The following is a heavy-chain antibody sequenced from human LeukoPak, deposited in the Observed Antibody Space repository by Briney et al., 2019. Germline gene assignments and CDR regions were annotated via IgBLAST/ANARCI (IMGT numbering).Heavy chain of an antibody. J-gene: IGHJ4*02. CDR2: VSPGGST. V-gene: IGHV4-59*11. CDR1: GGSINSHY. CDR3: ARDCSHRGLLWFGELYAIDY. Sequence: SETLSLTCIVSGGSINSHYWSWIRQPPGKGLEWIGEVSPGGSTRYNPSLRSRVTISLDTSRSRFSLKLSSVTAADTAVYYCARDCSHRGLLWFGELYAIDYWGQGTLVTVSS. D-gene: IGHD3-10*01.